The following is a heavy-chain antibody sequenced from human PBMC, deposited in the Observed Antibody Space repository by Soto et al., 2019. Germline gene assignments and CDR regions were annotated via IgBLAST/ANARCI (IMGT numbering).Heavy chain of an antibody. D-gene: IGHD3-3*01. CDR2: INHSGST. CDR1: GGSFSGYY. J-gene: IGHJ6*02. V-gene: IGHV4-34*01. Sequence: PSETLSLTCAVYGGSFSGYYWSWIRQPPGEGLEWIGEINHSGSTNYNPSLKSRVTISVDTSKNQFSLKLSSVTAADTAVYYCARGNYDFWSGYRKYYYGMDVWGQGTTVTVSS. CDR3: ARGNYDFWSGYRKYYYGMDV.